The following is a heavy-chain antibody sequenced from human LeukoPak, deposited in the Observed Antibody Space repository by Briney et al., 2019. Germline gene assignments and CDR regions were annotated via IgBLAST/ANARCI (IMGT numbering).Heavy chain of an antibody. CDR3: ARDLLVGAVAGNFDY. CDR2: ISSSSSYI. V-gene: IGHV3-21*01. D-gene: IGHD6-19*01. CDR1: GFTFSSYS. Sequence: GGSLRLSCAASGFTFSSYSMNWVRRAPGKGLEWVSSISSSSSYIYYADSVKGRFTISRDNAKNSLYLQMNSLRAEDTAVYYCARDLLVGAVAGNFDYWGQGTLVTVSS. J-gene: IGHJ4*02.